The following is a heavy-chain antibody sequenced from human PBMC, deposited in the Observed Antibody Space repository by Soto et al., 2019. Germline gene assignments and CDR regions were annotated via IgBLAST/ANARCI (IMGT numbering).Heavy chain of an antibody. CDR2: IYYSGST. J-gene: IGHJ4*02. CDR1: GGSISSYY. Sequence: SETLSLTCTVSGGSISSYYWIWIRQPPGKGLEWIGYIYYSGSTNYNPSLKSRVTISVDTSKNQFSLKLSSVTAADTAVYYCARDGYSYFDYWGQGTLVTVSS. CDR3: ARDGYSYFDY. D-gene: IGHD5-18*01. V-gene: IGHV4-59*01.